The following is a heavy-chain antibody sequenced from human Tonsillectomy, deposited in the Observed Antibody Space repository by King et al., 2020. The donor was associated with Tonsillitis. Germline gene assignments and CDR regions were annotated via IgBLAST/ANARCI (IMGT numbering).Heavy chain of an antibody. D-gene: IGHD5-18*01. CDR1: GFSLSTSGMC. Sequence: VTLKESGPALVKPTQTLTLTCTFSGFSLSTSGMCVSWIRQPPGKALEWLARIDWDDDKYYSTSLKTRLTISKDTSKNQVGLTMTNMDPVDTATYYCARAIVDTAMVVGGDAFDIWGQGTMVTVSS. J-gene: IGHJ3*02. CDR2: IDWDDDK. V-gene: IGHV2-70*11. CDR3: ARAIVDTAMVVGGDAFDI.